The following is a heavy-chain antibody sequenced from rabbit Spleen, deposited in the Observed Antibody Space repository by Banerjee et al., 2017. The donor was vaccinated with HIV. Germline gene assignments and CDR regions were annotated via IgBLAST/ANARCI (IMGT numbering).Heavy chain of an antibody. D-gene: IGHD1-1*01. CDR1: GVSFSGSSY. CDR3: ARDLTGVIGWNFGW. Sequence: QEQLVESGGGLVQPEGSLTLTCTASGVSFSGSSYLCWVRQAPGKGLEWIACIELSSSCFTYFASWARGRFTISKTSSTTVTLQMTSLTAADTATYFCARDLTGVIGWNFGWWGQGTLVTVS. V-gene: IGHV1S45*01. J-gene: IGHJ4*01. CDR2: IELSSSCFT.